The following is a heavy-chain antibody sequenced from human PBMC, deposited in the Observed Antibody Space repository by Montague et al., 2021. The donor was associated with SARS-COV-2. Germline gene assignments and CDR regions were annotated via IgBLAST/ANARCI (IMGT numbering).Heavy chain of an antibody. CDR3: AKDIVIFGSGWTFDY. J-gene: IGHJ4*02. V-gene: IGHV3-9*01. D-gene: IGHD6-25*01. CDR2: ISWNSGSI. Sequence: SLRLSCAASGFTFDDYAMHWVRQAPGKGLEWVSGISWNSGSIGYADSVKGRFTISRDNAKNSLYLQMNSLRAEDTALYYCAKDIVIFGSGWTFDYWGQGTLVTVSS. CDR1: GFTFDDYA.